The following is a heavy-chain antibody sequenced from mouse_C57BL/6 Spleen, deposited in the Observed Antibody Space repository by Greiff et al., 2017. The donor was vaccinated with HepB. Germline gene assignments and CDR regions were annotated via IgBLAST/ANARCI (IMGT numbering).Heavy chain of an antibody. CDR1: GFTFSSYA. CDR2: ISDGGSYT. D-gene: IGHD2-4*01. V-gene: IGHV5-4*03. Sequence: EVKLEESGGGLVKPGGSLKLSCAASGFTFSSYAMSWVRQTPEKRLEWVATISDGGSYTYYPDNVKGRFTISRDNAKNNLYLQMSHLKSEDTAMYYCARYDFYFDYWGQGTTLTVSS. CDR3: ARYDFYFDY. J-gene: IGHJ2*01.